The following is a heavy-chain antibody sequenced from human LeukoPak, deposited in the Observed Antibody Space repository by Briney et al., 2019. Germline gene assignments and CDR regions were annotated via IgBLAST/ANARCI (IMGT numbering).Heavy chain of an antibody. D-gene: IGHD3-10*01. Sequence: GASVKVSPKPSVYAFTIYDINWVRQAPGQGREWVGWMNTNSGNTGYAQKFQGRVTMTRNTSISTAYMELSSLRSEDTAVYYCARRGINYYYYCMDVWGKGTTVTVSS. V-gene: IGHV1-8*01. CDR3: ARRGINYYYYCMDV. CDR1: VYAFTIYD. J-gene: IGHJ6*03. CDR2: MNTNSGNT.